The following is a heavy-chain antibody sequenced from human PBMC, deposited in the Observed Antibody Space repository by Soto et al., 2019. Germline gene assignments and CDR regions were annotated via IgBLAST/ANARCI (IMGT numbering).Heavy chain of an antibody. V-gene: IGHV4-34*01. CDR3: AGHPRVVAATRDWVDY. CDR2: INHSGST. D-gene: IGHD2-15*01. CDR1: GGSFSGYY. J-gene: IGHJ4*02. Sequence: SETLSLTCAVYGGSFSGYYWSWIRQPPGKGLEWIGEINHSGSTNYNPSLKSRVTISVDTSKNQFSLKLSSVTAADTAVYYCAGHPRVVAATRDWVDYWGQGTLVTVSS.